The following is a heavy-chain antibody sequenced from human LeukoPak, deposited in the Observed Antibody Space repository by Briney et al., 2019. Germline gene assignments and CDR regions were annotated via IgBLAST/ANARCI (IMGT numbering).Heavy chain of an antibody. CDR3: AKGYSSGWYSLISAFDY. CDR2: ISGSGGST. CDR1: GFTFSSYA. D-gene: IGHD6-19*01. Sequence: PGGSLRLSCAASGFTFSSYAMSWVRQAPGKGLEWVSAISGSGGSTYYADSVKGRFTISRDNSKNTLYLQMNSLRAEDTAVYYCAKGYSSGWYSLISAFDYWGQGTLVTVSS. V-gene: IGHV3-23*01. J-gene: IGHJ4*02.